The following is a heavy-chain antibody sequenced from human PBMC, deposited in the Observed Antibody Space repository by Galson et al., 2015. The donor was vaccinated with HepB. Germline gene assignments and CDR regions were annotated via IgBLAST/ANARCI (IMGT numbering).Heavy chain of an antibody. CDR1: GYSFSSYW. Sequence: QSGAEVKKPGESLKISCKGSGYSFSSYWVGWVRQMPGKGLEYMGVIYPDDSDIKYSPSFQGRVTISADKSISSAYLQWSTLQASDTAIYYCVRLGEGYTNSFDFWGQGTLVTVSS. J-gene: IGHJ4*02. CDR3: VRLGEGYTNSFDF. CDR2: IYPDDSDI. D-gene: IGHD5-24*01. V-gene: IGHV5-51*01.